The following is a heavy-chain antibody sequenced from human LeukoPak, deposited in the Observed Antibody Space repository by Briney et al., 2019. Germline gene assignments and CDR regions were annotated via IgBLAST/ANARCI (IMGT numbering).Heavy chain of an antibody. Sequence: SVKVSCKASRGSFSSYAISWVRQAPGQGLEWMGRIIPILGIANYAQKFQGRVTITADKSTSTAYMELSSLRSEDTAVYYCASPKDDSSGYYLYYFDYWGQGTLVTVSS. CDR1: RGSFSSYA. V-gene: IGHV1-69*04. CDR2: IIPILGIA. CDR3: ASPKDDSSGYYLYYFDY. J-gene: IGHJ4*02. D-gene: IGHD3-22*01.